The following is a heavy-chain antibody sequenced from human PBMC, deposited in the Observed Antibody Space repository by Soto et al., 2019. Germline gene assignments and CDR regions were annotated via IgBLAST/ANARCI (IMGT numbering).Heavy chain of an antibody. V-gene: IGHV3-33*01. D-gene: IGHD2-2*01. CDR1: GFTFSSYG. J-gene: IGHJ4*02. CDR3: ARDAEDIVVVPAAKFDY. Sequence: GGSLRLSCAASGFTFSSYGMHWVRQAPGKGLEWVAVIWYDGSNKYYADSVKGRFTISRDNSKNTLYLQMNSLRAEDTAVYYCARDAEDIVVVPAAKFDYWGQGTLVTVSS. CDR2: IWYDGSNK.